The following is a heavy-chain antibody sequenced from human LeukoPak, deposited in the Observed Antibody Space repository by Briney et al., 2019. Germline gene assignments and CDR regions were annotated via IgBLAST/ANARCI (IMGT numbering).Heavy chain of an antibody. J-gene: IGHJ6*03. D-gene: IGHD3-10*01. V-gene: IGHV4-39*07. Sequence: SETLSLTCTVSGGSLSRSRDYWGWIRQPPGKGLEWIGSIYYSGSTYSNPSLKSRVTISVDTSKNQFSLKLSSVTAADTAVYYCARRVGRYFGERAYYYNYMDVWGKGTTVTISS. CDR2: IYYSGST. CDR1: GGSLSRSRDY. CDR3: ARRVGRYFGERAYYYNYMDV.